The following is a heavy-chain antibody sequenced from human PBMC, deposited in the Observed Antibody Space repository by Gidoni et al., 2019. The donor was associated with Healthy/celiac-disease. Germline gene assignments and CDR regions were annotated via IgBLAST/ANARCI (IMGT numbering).Heavy chain of an antibody. V-gene: IGHV4-38-2*02. CDR2: IYHSGIT. CDR1: GYSIISGYY. Sequence: QVQLQESGPGLVKPSATLSLTCTVSGYSIISGYYWGWIRQPPGKGLEWIGSIYHSGITYYNPSLKSRVTISVDTSKNQFSLKLSSVTAADTAVYYCARDPPARSSSPSYWGQGTLVTVSS. CDR3: ARDPPARSSSPSY. J-gene: IGHJ4*02. D-gene: IGHD6-13*01.